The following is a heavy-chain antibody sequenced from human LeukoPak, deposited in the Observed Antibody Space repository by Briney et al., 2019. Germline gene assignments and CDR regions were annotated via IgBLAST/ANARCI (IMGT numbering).Heavy chain of an antibody. Sequence: GESLKFSCKGSGYSFTSYWIGWVRQMPGKGLEWMGINYPGDSDTRYSPSFQGQVTISADKSISTAYLQWSSLKASDTATYYCASPSTAKYYFDYWGQGTLVTVSS. CDR1: GYSFTSYW. CDR3: ASPSTAKYYFDY. V-gene: IGHV5-51*01. D-gene: IGHD4-17*01. J-gene: IGHJ4*02. CDR2: NYPGDSDT.